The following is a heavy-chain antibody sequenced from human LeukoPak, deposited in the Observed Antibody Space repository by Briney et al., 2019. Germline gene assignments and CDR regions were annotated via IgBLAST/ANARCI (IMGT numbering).Heavy chain of an antibody. CDR2: INVGNGNT. Sequence: GASVKVSCKASGYTFISYAIHWVRQAPGQRLEWMGWINVGNGNTKYSQEFQGRVTITRDTSASTAYMELSSLRSEDTAVYYCARGRNYDSRYYYYYMDVWGKGTTVTVSS. V-gene: IGHV1-3*03. J-gene: IGHJ6*03. CDR1: GYTFISYA. D-gene: IGHD3-22*01. CDR3: ARGRNYDSRYYYYYMDV.